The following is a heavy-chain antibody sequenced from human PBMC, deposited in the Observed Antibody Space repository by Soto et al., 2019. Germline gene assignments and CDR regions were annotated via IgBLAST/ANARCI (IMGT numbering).Heavy chain of an antibody. V-gene: IGHV6-1*01. D-gene: IGHD6-19*01. Sequence: QTLALTCAISGDSVSSNSAAWNWIRQSPSRGLEWLGRTYYRSKWYNDYAVSVKSRITINPDTSKNQFSLQLNSVTPEDTAVYYCARATGIAVAGTGGLVDYWGQGTLVTVPS. CDR1: GDSVSSNSAA. CDR3: ARATGIAVAGTGGLVDY. J-gene: IGHJ4*02. CDR2: TYYRSKWYN.